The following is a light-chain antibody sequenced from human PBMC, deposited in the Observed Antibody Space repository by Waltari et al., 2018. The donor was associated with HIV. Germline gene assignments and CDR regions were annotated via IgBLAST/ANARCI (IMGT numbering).Light chain of an antibody. V-gene: IGLV1-40*01. CDR2: NTN. Sequence: QSVLTQPPSVSGAPGPRVTLSFPGSNPNIGTHDLHWYQQFPGTAPQLLIYNTNSRPSGVPDRFSGSKSGTSASLAITGLQAEDEADYFCQSSDSTLSGSVFGGGTKLTVL. CDR3: QSSDSTLSGSV. J-gene: IGLJ2*01. CDR1: NPNIGTHD.